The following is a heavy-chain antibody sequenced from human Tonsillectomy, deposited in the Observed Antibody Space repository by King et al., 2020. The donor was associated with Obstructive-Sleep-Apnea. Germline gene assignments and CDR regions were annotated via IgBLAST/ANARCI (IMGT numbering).Heavy chain of an antibody. V-gene: IGHV1-18*01. D-gene: IGHD4-17*01. CDR3: ARDLTATVDYYYYGMDV. CDR1: GYTFSSYG. Sequence: QLVQSGAEVKKPGASVKVSCKASGYTFSSYGISWVRQAPGQGLEWMGWISAYNGNTEYAQKLRGRVTMTTDTSTSTAYMELRSLRSDDTAVYYCARDLTATVDYYYYGMDVWGQGTTVTVSS. J-gene: IGHJ6*02. CDR2: ISAYNGNT.